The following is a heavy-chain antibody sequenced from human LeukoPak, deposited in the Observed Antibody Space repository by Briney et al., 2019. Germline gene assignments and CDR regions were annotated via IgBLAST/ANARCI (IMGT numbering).Heavy chain of an antibody. Sequence: GGPLRLSCAASGFTFSSYSMNWVRQAPGKGLVWVSSISSSSSYIYYADSVKGRFTISRDNAKNSLYLQMNSLRAEDTAVYYCASYPYSGSYFFDYWGQGTLVTVSS. CDR1: GFTFSSYS. J-gene: IGHJ4*02. CDR3: ASYPYSGSYFFDY. D-gene: IGHD1-26*01. CDR2: ISSSSSYI. V-gene: IGHV3-21*01.